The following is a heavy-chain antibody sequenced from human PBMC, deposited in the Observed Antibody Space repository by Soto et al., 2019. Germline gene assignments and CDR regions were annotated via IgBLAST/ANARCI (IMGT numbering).Heavy chain of an antibody. CDR1: GYSFTSYW. Sequence: EVQLVQSGAEVKKPGESLRISCKGSGYSFTSYWISWVRQMPGKGLEWMGRIDPSDSYTNYSPSFQGHVTISADKSISTVYLQWSSLKASDTAMYYCAREVSYSNYYYYGMDVWGQGTTVTVSS. CDR2: IDPSDSYT. V-gene: IGHV5-10-1*03. D-gene: IGHD2-21*01. CDR3: AREVSYSNYYYYGMDV. J-gene: IGHJ6*02.